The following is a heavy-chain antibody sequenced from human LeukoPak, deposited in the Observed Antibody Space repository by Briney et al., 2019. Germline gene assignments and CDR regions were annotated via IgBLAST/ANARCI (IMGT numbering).Heavy chain of an antibody. CDR1: GFTFSSYA. CDR2: IGGSGGST. D-gene: IGHD5-18*01. Sequence: PGGSLRLSYAASGFTFSSYAISWVRRAPGKGLEWVSAIGGSGGSTYYADSVKGRFTITRDNSKNTLYLQMNSLRAEDTAVYYCARGEGYSYGLDYWGQGTLVTVSS. V-gene: IGHV3-23*01. CDR3: ARGEGYSYGLDY. J-gene: IGHJ4*02.